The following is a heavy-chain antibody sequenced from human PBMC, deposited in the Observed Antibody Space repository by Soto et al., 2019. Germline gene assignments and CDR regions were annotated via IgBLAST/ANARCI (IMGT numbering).Heavy chain of an antibody. V-gene: IGHV3-23*01. CDR3: AKADIVVVPAARKYDY. J-gene: IGHJ4*02. D-gene: IGHD2-2*01. CDR1: GFTFSSYA. CDR2: ISGSGGST. Sequence: GGSLRLSCAASGFTFSSYAMSWVRQAPGKGLEWVSAISGSGGSTYYADSVKGRFTISRDNSKNTLYLQMNSLRAEDTAVYYCAKADIVVVPAARKYDYWGQGTLVTVSS.